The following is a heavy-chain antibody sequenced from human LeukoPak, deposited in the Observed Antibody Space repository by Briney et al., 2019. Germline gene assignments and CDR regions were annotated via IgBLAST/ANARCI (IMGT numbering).Heavy chain of an antibody. CDR1: GFTFRTSG. V-gene: IGHV3-48*01. Sequence: PGGSLRLSCAASGFTFRTSGMNWVRQAPGKGLEWVSYISSSGTTISYAQSVKGRFTITRDNAQNSLTLHMNTLRAEDTAVYYCARDLMGIAYRGAFYYWGQGTLVTVSS. CDR2: ISSSGTTI. CDR3: ARDLMGIAYRGAFYY. J-gene: IGHJ4*02. D-gene: IGHD6-13*01.